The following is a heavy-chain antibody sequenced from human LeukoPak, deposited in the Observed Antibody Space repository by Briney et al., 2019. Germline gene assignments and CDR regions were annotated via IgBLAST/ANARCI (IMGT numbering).Heavy chain of an antibody. CDR1: GYTFTSYY. J-gene: IGHJ4*02. D-gene: IGHD2-15*01. CDR2: INPSGGST. V-gene: IGHV1-46*01. Sequence: ASVKVSCKASGYTFTSYYMHWVRQAPGQGLEWMGIINPSGGSTSYAQKFQGRVTMTRDMSTSTVYMELSSLRSEDTAVYYCARDGVVAASSGYFDYWGQGTLVTVSS. CDR3: ARDGVVAASSGYFDY.